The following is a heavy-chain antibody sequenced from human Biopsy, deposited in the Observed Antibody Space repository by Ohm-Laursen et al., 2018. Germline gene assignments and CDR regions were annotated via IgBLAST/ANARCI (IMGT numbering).Heavy chain of an antibody. CDR2: INNEIDGGTT. D-gene: IGHD3-22*01. CDR3: THHYDASDDVFDI. J-gene: IGHJ3*02. CDR1: GFTFSHAW. V-gene: IGHV3-15*01. Sequence: SLRLSCSASGFTFSHAWLSWVRQAPGKGLVWVGRINNEIDGGTTDYAAPVKGRFTILIDDSKNMLFLPMDSLKTEDTAVYYCTHHYDASDDVFDIWGQGTVVTVSS.